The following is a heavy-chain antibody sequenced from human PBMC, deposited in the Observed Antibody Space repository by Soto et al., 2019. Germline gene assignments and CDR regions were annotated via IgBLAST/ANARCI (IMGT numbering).Heavy chain of an antibody. J-gene: IGHJ5*02. CDR2: ISWNSGNI. Sequence: GGSLRLSCAASGFSFDGYAMNWVRQPPGKGLEWVSGISWNSGNIDYADSVKGRFTISRDNAKNSLYLQMDSLRAEDTALYYCVKASTYSSSQGWFDPWGQGTMVTVSS. CDR1: GFSFDGYA. V-gene: IGHV3-9*01. CDR3: VKASTYSSSQGWFDP. D-gene: IGHD6-6*01.